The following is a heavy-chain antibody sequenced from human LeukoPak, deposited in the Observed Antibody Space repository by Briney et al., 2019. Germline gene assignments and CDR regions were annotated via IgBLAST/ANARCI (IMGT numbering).Heavy chain of an antibody. J-gene: IGHJ5*02. V-gene: IGHV4-31*03. CDR1: GGSISSGGYY. CDR3: ARASSGAPRLGFSP. CDR2: IYYSGST. D-gene: IGHD3-22*01. Sequence: SETLSLTCTVSGGSISSGGYYWSWIRQHPGRGLEWIGYIYYSGSTYYNPALKSRLTISLDTSKNQFSLDLSSATAADTAVYYCARASSGAPRLGFSPWGQGTQVTVSS.